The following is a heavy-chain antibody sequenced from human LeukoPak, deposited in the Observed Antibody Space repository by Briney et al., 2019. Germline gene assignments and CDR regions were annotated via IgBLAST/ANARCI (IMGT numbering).Heavy chain of an antibody. Sequence: GASVKVPCKASGYTSTGYYLHWVRQAPGQGLEWMGCVNPNSGDTNYAQKFQGGVTMTRDTSISTVYMELSRLRSDDTAVYYCARASGSYWWFDSWGQGTLVTVSS. D-gene: IGHD1-26*01. CDR2: VNPNSGDT. CDR3: ARASGSYWWFDS. J-gene: IGHJ5*01. V-gene: IGHV1-2*02. CDR1: GYTSTGYY.